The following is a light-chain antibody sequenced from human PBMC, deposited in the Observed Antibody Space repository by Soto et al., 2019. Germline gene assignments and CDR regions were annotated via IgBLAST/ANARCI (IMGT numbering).Light chain of an antibody. Sequence: QSVLTQPASVSGSPGQSITTSCTGTSSDNGGYNYVSWYQQYPGKAPKVMIYDVTNRPSGVSNRFSGSRSGNTASLTISGLQAEDEADYYCCSFTTSSTYVFGTGTKVTVL. J-gene: IGLJ1*01. CDR3: CSFTTSSTYV. V-gene: IGLV2-14*01. CDR1: SSDNGGYNY. CDR2: DVT.